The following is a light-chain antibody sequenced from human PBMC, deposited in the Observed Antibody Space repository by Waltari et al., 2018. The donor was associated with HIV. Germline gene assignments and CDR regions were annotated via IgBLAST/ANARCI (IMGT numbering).Light chain of an antibody. CDR3: SSYTVPGTL. Sequence: SALTQPASVSVSPGHSITISCTGTSSDIGAYNYVSCYQQYPGKAPKLMIYDVSNRPSGVSTRFSGSKSGNTASLTISGLQTEDEADYYCSSYTVPGTLFGTGTRVTVL. V-gene: IGLV2-14*01. J-gene: IGLJ1*01. CDR2: DVS. CDR1: SSDIGAYNY.